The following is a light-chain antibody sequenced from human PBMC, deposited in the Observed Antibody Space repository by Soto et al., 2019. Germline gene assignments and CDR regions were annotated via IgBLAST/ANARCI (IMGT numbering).Light chain of an antibody. J-gene: IGKJ4*01. Sequence: NVFTDSPGKLFLSSGGRATPSVRASQCVSSNFLAWYQEKPGQAPRLLIYGASSRATGIPDRFSGSGSGTDFTLTISRLEPEDFAVYYCRQYGRSLGFAFGGGTKVDIK. CDR2: GAS. CDR3: RQYGRSLGFA. V-gene: IGKV3-20*01. CDR1: QCVSSNF.